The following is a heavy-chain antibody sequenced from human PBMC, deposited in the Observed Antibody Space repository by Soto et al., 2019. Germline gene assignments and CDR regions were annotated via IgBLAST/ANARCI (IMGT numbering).Heavy chain of an antibody. CDR3: ARDGWWWAQTNDSSRWFRRPYKY. CDR2: IKQDGSDK. CDR1: GFNLSSYC. J-gene: IGHJ4*02. V-gene: IGHV3-7*01. Sequence: GGSLRLSCAASGFNLSSYCMTWVRQAPGKGLEWVANIKQDGSDKHFVDSLKGRFTISRDNAKNSPFLQMNRLRVEDTAVYYCARDGWWWAQTNDSSRWFRRPYKYWGQGTLVTVSS. D-gene: IGHD6-13*01.